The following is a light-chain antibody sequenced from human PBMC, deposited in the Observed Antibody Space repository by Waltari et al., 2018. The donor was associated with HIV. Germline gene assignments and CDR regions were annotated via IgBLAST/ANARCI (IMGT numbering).Light chain of an antibody. J-gene: IGKJ4*01. CDR1: QSVGGK. CDR2: GAS. V-gene: IGKV3-15*01. CDR3: QQYNNWPPVT. Sequence: EIVMTQSPATLSVSPGEKTSLSCRASQSVGGKLAWYQQKHGQAPRLLIYGASTRATGIPARFSGSGSGTEFTLTISSLHSEDSGVYYCQQYNNWPPVTFGGGTKVEIK.